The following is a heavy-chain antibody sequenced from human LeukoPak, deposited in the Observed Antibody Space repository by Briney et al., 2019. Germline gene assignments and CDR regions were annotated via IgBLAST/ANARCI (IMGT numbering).Heavy chain of an antibody. J-gene: IGHJ4*02. CDR2: INWNGGST. Sequence: TGGPLRLSCAASGFTFDDYGLSWVRQAPGQGLEWVSGINWNGGSTGYADSVKGRFTISRDNAKNSLYLQMNSLRAEDTALYYCARVRGLLWFGELRDYFDYWGQGTLVTVSS. CDR1: GFTFDDYG. D-gene: IGHD3-10*01. V-gene: IGHV3-20*04. CDR3: ARVRGLLWFGELRDYFDY.